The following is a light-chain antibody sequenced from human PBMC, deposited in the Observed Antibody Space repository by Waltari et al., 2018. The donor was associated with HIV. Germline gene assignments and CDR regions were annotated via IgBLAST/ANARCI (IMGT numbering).Light chain of an antibody. J-gene: IGLJ3*02. Sequence: QSALTQPASVSGSPGQSITISCTGTSSDVGTYNLVSWYQQRPGKAPKLIISEVSQRPAGVSNHFSCSKSANTASLTISVLQAEDEADYYCCSYAGSTNWVFGGGTKLTVL. CDR3: CSYAGSTNWV. V-gene: IGLV2-23*02. CDR1: SSDVGTYNL. CDR2: EVS.